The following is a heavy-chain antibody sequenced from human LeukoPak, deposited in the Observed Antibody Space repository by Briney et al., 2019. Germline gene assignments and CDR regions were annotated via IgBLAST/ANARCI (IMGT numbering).Heavy chain of an antibody. CDR2: ISSSSSYT. V-gene: IGHV3-11*06. CDR3: TRPGYYGSSRGEDY. J-gene: IGHJ4*02. Sequence: PGGSLRLSCAASGFTFSDYYMSWIRQAPGKGLEWVSYISSSSSYTDYADSVKGRFTISRDNAKNSLYLQMNSLRAEDTAVYYCTRPGYYGSSRGEDYWGQGTLVTVSS. CDR1: GFTFSDYY. D-gene: IGHD3-10*01.